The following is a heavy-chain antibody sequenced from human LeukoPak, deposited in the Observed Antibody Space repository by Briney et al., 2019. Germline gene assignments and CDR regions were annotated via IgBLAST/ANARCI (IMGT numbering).Heavy chain of an antibody. CDR3: ARQIMTTVTTPFDY. V-gene: IGHV4-30-4*01. CDR2: IYYSGST. Sequence: SLTCTVSGGSISSGDYYWSWIRQPXXXGXEXIGYIYYSGSTYYNPSLKSRVTISVDTSKNQFSLKLSSVTAADTAVYYCARQIMTTVTTPFDYWGQGTLVTVSS. J-gene: IGHJ4*02. CDR1: GGSISSGDYY. D-gene: IGHD4-17*01.